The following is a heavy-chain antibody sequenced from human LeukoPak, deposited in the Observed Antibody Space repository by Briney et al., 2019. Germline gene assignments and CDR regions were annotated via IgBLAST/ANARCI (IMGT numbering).Heavy chain of an antibody. CDR1: GFTFSDYG. CDR3: ARGTVTAPDY. Sequence: GGSLRLSCAASGFTFSDYGVHWVRQAPGKGLEWVSIIYSGGNTYYADSVKGRFTISRDNSKNTLYLQMNRLRPEDTAVYYCARGTVTAPDYWGQGTLVTVSS. CDR2: IYSGGNT. V-gene: IGHV3-NL1*01. D-gene: IGHD2-21*02. J-gene: IGHJ4*02.